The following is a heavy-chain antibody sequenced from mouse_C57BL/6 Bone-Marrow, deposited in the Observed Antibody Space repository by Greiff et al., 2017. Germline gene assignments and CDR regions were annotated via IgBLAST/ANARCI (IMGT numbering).Heavy chain of an antibody. Sequence: VKLQESGAELVRPGASVTLSCKASGYTFTDYEMHWVKQTPVHGLEWIGAIDPETGGTAYNQKFKGKAILTADKSSSTAYMELRSLTSEDSAVYYCTRPDGPYWGQGTLVTVSA. V-gene: IGHV1-15*01. CDR1: GYTFTDYE. CDR3: TRPDGPY. D-gene: IGHD2-3*01. J-gene: IGHJ3*01. CDR2: IDPETGGT.